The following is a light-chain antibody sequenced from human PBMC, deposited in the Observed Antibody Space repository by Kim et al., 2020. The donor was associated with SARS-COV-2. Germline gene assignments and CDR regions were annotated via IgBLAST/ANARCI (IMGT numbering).Light chain of an antibody. CDR2: GAS. J-gene: IGKJ1*01. Sequence: DIHMTQSPSSLSASVGDRVTITCRASQRIASYLHWYQQKPGKAPNLLIYGASSLQSGVPSRFSGSGSGTDFTLTISSLHPEDFATYYCQQTYTSWTFGPGTKVDIK. CDR1: QRIASY. CDR3: QQTYTSWT. V-gene: IGKV1-39*01.